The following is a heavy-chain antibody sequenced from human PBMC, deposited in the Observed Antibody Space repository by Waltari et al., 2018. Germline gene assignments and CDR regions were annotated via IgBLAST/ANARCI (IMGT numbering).Heavy chain of an antibody. J-gene: IGHJ4*02. V-gene: IGHV4-39*01. D-gene: IGHD3-10*02. CDR1: GGSISSSSYF. Sequence: QLPLQESGPGLVKPSATLSLTCTVSGGSISSSSYFLGLLRQPPGMGLEWIGRVYYSGSTYYNPSLKSRITISVDTSKNQFSLKLSSVTAADTAVYFCARCSGTYYSDFDYWGQGTLVIVSS. CDR3: ARCSGTYYSDFDY. CDR2: VYYSGST.